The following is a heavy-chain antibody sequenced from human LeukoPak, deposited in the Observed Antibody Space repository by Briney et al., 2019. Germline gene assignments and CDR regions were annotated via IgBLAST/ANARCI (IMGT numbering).Heavy chain of an antibody. CDR1: GFTFSSYA. D-gene: IGHD6-19*01. V-gene: IGHV3-23*01. Sequence: GGSLRLSCAASGFTFSSYAMSWVRQVPGKGLERVSAISGSGGSTYYADSVKGRFTISRDNSKNTLYLQMNSLRAEDTAVYYCAKDQGSEGNGWYNDHWGQGTLVTVSS. CDR2: ISGSGGST. CDR3: AKDQGSEGNGWYNDH. J-gene: IGHJ4*02.